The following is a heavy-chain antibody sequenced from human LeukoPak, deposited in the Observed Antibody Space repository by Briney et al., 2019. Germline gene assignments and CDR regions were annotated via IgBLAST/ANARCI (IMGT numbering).Heavy chain of an antibody. CDR1: GRSLSPYY. CDR2: IHYSGTA. Sequence: KASETLSLTCTVSGRSLSPYYWRWIRQPPGKGLEWIGYIHYSGTAHYKPSLESRVTMSVDTSKNQFSRKLSSVTAADTALYYCATHYDVLTGYAAAAFDIWGQGTMVTVSS. J-gene: IGHJ3*02. D-gene: IGHD3-9*01. CDR3: ATHYDVLTGYAAAAFDI. V-gene: IGHV4-59*08.